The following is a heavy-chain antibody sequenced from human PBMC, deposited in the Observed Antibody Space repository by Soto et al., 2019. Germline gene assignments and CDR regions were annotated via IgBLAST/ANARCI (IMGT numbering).Heavy chain of an antibody. CDR2: FSAGGRA. D-gene: IGHD4-17*01. Sequence: QLLESGGGLVQPGGSLRLSCEASGFSFRSYALSWVRQAPGKGLEWVSTFSAGGRAYYADSVRGRFTIAKDTSKNTLLLQARSLRAEDTAVYYCAKESMSEHYGDTLFDYWGQGTRVTVSS. CDR1: GFSFRSYA. CDR3: AKESMSEHYGDTLFDY. V-gene: IGHV3-23*01. J-gene: IGHJ4*02.